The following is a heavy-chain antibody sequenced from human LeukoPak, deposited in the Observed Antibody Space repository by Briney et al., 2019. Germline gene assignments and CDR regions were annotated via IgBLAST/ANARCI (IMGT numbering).Heavy chain of an antibody. CDR3: TKGGYSTSWYWIY. D-gene: IGHD2-2*01. Sequence: GGSLRLSCAASGFTFSDTLMTWVRQAPGKGLEWVATIKPDGSEKYYVDSVRGRFTISRDNAENSLYLQMNSLRAEDTAVYHCTKGGYSTSWYWIYWGQGTLVTVSS. CDR2: IKPDGSEK. J-gene: IGHJ4*02. CDR1: GFTFSDTL. V-gene: IGHV3-7*03.